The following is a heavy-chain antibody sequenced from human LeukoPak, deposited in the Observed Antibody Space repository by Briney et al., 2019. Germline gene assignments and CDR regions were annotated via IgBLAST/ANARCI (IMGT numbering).Heavy chain of an antibody. CDR2: ISSSSSYI. Sequence: GGSLRLSCAASGFTFSSYSMNWVRQAPGKGLEWVSSISSSSSYIYYADSVKGRFTISRDNAKNTLYLQMNSLRAEDTAVYYCAKDRTNYGDYVGWGQGTLVTVSS. CDR1: GFTFSSYS. D-gene: IGHD4-17*01. V-gene: IGHV3-21*04. J-gene: IGHJ4*02. CDR3: AKDRTNYGDYVG.